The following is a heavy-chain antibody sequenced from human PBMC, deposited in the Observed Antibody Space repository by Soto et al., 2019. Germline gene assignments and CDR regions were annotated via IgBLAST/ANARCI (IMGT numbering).Heavy chain of an antibody. V-gene: IGHV3-23*01. D-gene: IGHD6-13*01. J-gene: IGHJ4*02. CDR3: AKDISSSWYYDY. CDR1: GFTFSSYA. Sequence: EVQLLESGGGLVPPGGSLRLSCAASGFTFSSYAMSWVRQAPGKGLEWVSAISGSGGSTYYADSVKGRFTISRDNSKNTLYLQMNSLRAEDTAVYYCAKDISSSWYYDYWGQGTLVTVSS. CDR2: ISGSGGST.